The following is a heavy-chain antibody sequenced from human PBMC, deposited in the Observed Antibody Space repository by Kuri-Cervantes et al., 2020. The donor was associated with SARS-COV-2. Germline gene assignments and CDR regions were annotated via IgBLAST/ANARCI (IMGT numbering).Heavy chain of an antibody. CDR3: AKIAGYNSGWYDD. D-gene: IGHD6-19*01. CDR1: GFTFSHYA. J-gene: IGHJ5*02. CDR2: ITISGLST. V-gene: IGHV3-23*01. Sequence: GGSLRLSCGASGFTFSHYAMSWFRQAPGKGLEWVSTITISGLSTHYADSVKGRFTISRDSSKNTVYLKMNSLRADDTAVYYCAKIAGYNSGWYDDWGQGTLVTVSS.